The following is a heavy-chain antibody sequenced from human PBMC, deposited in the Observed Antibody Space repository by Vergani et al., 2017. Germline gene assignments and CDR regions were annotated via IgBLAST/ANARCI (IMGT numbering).Heavy chain of an antibody. D-gene: IGHD2-15*01. J-gene: IGHJ1*01. CDR2: MNPNSVNT. V-gene: IGHV1-8*01. Sequence: QVQLVQSGAEVKKPGASVKVSCKASGYTFTSYDINWVRQATGQGLEWMGWMNPNSVNTGYAQKFQGRVTMTRNTSISTAYMELSSLRSEDTAVYYCARRVDCSGGSCPLRGQYFQHWGQGTLVTVSS. CDR3: ARRVDCSGGSCPLRGQYFQH. CDR1: GYTFTSYD.